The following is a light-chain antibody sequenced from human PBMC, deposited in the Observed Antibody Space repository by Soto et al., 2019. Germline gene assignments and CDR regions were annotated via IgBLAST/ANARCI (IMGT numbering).Light chain of an antibody. CDR2: GVS. Sequence: EIVLTQSPGTVSLFPGEGATLSCRASKSLSSGYLAWYQQKPGQAPRLLIYGVSSRATGIPDRFSGSGSGKHFTLTISRLEPEDCAVYYCKQYSSSLVYTFGQGTKLEIK. V-gene: IGKV3-20*01. J-gene: IGKJ2*01. CDR3: KQYSSSLVYT. CDR1: KSLSSGY.